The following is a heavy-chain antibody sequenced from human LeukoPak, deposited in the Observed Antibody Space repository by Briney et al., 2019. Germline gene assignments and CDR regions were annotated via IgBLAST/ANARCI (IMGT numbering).Heavy chain of an antibody. CDR3: ARDRGTAHYYYYYMDV. CDR2: IKQDGSEK. D-gene: IGHD5-18*01. V-gene: IGHV3-7*01. Sequence: GGSLRLSCAASGFTFISYWMSWVRQAPGKGLEWVANIKQDGSEKYYVDSVKGRFTISRDNAKNSLYLQMNSLRAEDTAVDYRARDRGTAHYYYYYMDVWGKGTTVTVSS. J-gene: IGHJ6*03. CDR1: GFTFISYW.